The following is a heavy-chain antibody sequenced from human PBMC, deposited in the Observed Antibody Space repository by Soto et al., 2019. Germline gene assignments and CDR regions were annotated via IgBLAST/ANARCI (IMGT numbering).Heavy chain of an antibody. Sequence: GESLKISCKGSGYSFTSYWIGWVRHMPGKGLEWMGIIYPGDSDTRYSPSFQGQVTISADKSISTAYLQWSSLKASDTAMYYCARLGDVDTAMVQESYYYYGMDVWGQGTTVTVSS. CDR3: ARLGDVDTAMVQESYYYYGMDV. V-gene: IGHV5-51*01. CDR1: GYSFTSYW. CDR2: IYPGDSDT. J-gene: IGHJ6*02. D-gene: IGHD5-18*01.